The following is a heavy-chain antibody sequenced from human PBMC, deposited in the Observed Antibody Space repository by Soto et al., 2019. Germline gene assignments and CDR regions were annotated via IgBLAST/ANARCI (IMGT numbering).Heavy chain of an antibody. D-gene: IGHD4-17*01. V-gene: IGHV3-64D*06. CDR2: ISSNGDST. Sequence: GSLRLSCSASGFTFSMFSMHWVRQAPGKGLEYVSGISSNGDSTYYADSVKGRFTISRDNSKNTLYLQMSSLRAVDTAVYYCVHPRSTVQIPPTWGQGTLVTVSS. J-gene: IGHJ5*02. CDR1: GFTFSMFS. CDR3: VHPRSTVQIPPT.